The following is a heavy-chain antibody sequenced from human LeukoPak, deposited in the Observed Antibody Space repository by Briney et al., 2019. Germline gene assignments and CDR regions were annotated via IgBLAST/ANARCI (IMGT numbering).Heavy chain of an antibody. J-gene: IGHJ6*02. CDR1: GGSISSYY. Sequence: PSETLSLTCTVSGGSISSYYWSWIRQPPGKGLEWIGHIYYSGSTNYNPSLKSRVTISVDTSKNQFSLKLSSVTAADTAVYYCARFLSSGYSPYFYYGMDVWGQGTTVTVSS. D-gene: IGHD3-22*01. CDR3: ARFLSSGYSPYFYYGMDV. CDR2: IYYSGST. V-gene: IGHV4-59*01.